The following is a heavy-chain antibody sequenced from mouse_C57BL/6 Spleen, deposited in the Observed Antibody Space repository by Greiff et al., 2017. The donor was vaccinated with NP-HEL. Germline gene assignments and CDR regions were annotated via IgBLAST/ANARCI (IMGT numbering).Heavy chain of an antibody. J-gene: IGHJ2*01. D-gene: IGHD2-4*01. CDR3: ARETGLRPFDY. CDR2: ISYDGSN. V-gene: IGHV3-6*01. CDR1: GYSFTSGYF. Sequence: EVQLQQSGPGLVKPSQSLSLTCSVTGYSFTSGYFWNWIRQSPGNKLEWMGYISYDGSNNYNPSLKNRISITRDTSKNQFFLKLNSVTTEDTATYYCARETGLRPFDYWGQGTTLTVSS.